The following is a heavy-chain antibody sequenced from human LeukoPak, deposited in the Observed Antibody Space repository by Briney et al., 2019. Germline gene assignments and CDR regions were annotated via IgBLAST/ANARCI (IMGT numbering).Heavy chain of an antibody. D-gene: IGHD6-13*01. Sequence: SETLSLTCTVSGGSISSYYWSWIRQPPGKGLEWIGYIYYSGSTNYNPSLKSRVTISVDTSKNQFSLKLSSVTAADTAVYYCARGGAAAGTGFDYWGQGTLVTVSS. CDR1: GGSISSYY. CDR3: ARGGAAAGTGFDY. V-gene: IGHV4-59*01. J-gene: IGHJ4*02. CDR2: IYYSGST.